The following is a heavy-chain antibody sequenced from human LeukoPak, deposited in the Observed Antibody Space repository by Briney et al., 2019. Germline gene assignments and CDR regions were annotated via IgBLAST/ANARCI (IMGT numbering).Heavy chain of an antibody. Sequence: GGSLRLSCAASGFRFSDYYMSWIRQAPGKGLEWVSYIGSSSSTTYYADSVKGRFTISRDNTRKSLYLQMNSLRAEDTAVYYCARVLENYDFWSGYPNYYYYMDVWGKGTTVTVSS. CDR2: IGSSSSTT. CDR3: ARVLENYDFWSGYPNYYYYMDV. D-gene: IGHD3-3*01. CDR1: GFRFSDYY. J-gene: IGHJ6*03. V-gene: IGHV3-11*01.